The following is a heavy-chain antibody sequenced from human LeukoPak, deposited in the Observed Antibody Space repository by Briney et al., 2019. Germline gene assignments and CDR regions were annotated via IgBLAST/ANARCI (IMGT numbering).Heavy chain of an antibody. CDR1: GGSISSGGYY. CDR3: ASNGGDYGYYGMDV. Sequence: SQTLSLTCTVSGGSISSGGYYWSWIRQHPGKGLEWIGYIYYSGSTYYNPSLKSRVTISVDTSKNPFSLTLSSVTAADTAVYYCASNGGDYGYYGMDVWGQGTTVTVSS. J-gene: IGHJ6*02. CDR2: IYYSGST. V-gene: IGHV4-31*03. D-gene: IGHD4-17*01.